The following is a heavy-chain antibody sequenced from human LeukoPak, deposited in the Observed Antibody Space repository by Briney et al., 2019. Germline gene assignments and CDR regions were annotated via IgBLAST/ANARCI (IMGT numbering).Heavy chain of an antibody. J-gene: IGHJ6*02. V-gene: IGHV5-51*01. CDR1: GYSFTFTKNW. D-gene: IGHD4-17*01. CDR2: IYPVDSDT. Sequence: GESRKISCKASGYSFTFTKNWIGWVRQVPGKGLEWIGIIYPVDSDTRYNPSFQGQVTISVDKSISTPYLQWSSLKASDTAIYYCARHLATVTASRQYYYYGMDVWGQGTTVTVSS. CDR3: ARHLATVTASRQYYYYGMDV.